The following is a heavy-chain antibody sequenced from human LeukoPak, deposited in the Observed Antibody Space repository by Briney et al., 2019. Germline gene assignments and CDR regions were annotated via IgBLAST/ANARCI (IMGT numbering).Heavy chain of an antibody. D-gene: IGHD5-12*01. CDR3: ARGSGGYSGYADY. CDR1: GFTVSSNY. J-gene: IGHJ4*02. CDR2: IYSGGST. Sequence: GGSLRLSCAASGFTVSSNYMSWVRQAPGKGLEWVSVIYSGGSTHYADSVKGRFTISRDNSKNTLYLQMNSLRAEDTAVYYCARGSGGYSGYADYWGQGTLVTVSS. V-gene: IGHV3-53*01.